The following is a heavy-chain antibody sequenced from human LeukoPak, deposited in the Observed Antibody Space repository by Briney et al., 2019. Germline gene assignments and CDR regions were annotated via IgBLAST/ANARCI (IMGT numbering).Heavy chain of an antibody. CDR3: ARYGIVGATLHY. CDR1: GYTFTGYY. CDR2: INPSGGST. D-gene: IGHD1-26*01. J-gene: IGHJ4*02. Sequence: ASVKVSCKASGYTFTGYYMHWVRQAPGQGLEWMGIINPSGGSTSYAQKFQGRVTMTRDTSTSTVYMELSSLRSEDTAVYYCARYGIVGATLHYWGQGTLVTVSS. V-gene: IGHV1-46*01.